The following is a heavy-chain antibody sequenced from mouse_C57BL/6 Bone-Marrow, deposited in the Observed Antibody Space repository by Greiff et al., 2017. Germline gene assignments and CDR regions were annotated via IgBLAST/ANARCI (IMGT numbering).Heavy chain of an antibody. J-gene: IGHJ4*01. D-gene: IGHD2-1*01. CDR3: ARGDSYYGNSFYAMDY. V-gene: IGHV1-77*01. CDR2: IYPGSGNT. Sequence: VQVVESGAELARPGASVKLSCKASDYTFTDYYINWVQQRTGQGLEWIGEIYPGSGNTYYNEKFKGKATLTADKSSSTAYMQLSSLTSEDSAVYFCARGDSYYGNSFYAMDYWGQGTSVTVSS. CDR1: DYTFTDYY.